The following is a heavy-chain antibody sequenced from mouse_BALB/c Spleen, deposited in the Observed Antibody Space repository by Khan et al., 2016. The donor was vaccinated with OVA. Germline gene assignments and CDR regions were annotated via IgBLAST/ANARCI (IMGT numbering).Heavy chain of an antibody. Sequence: VRLQQSGPELVKPGASVKISCKTSGYTFPEYTVHWVKQSLGKSLDWIGVINPKNGGTAYNQKFKGKATLTVDRSSSTAYMEFRSLTSEDAAVYCCARDAGSYWGQGTSVTVAS. CDR1: GYTFPEYT. J-gene: IGHJ4*01. CDR2: INPKNGGT. V-gene: IGHV1-18*01. CDR3: ARDAGSY.